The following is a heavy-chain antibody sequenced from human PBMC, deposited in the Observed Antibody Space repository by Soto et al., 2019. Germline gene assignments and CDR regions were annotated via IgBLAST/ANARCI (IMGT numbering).Heavy chain of an antibody. CDR2: ISGSGGST. V-gene: IGHV3-23*01. CDR1: GFTFSSYA. CDR3: AKERGSVWSPHYVDS. Sequence: QLLESGGGLVQPGGSLRLSCAASGFTFSSYAMSWVRQAPGKGPEWVSGISGSGGSTYYTDSVRGRFTISRDNSKNTVHLQVHSLRAEDTAVYYCAKERGSVWSPHYVDSWGKGILLTVSS. D-gene: IGHD6-19*01. J-gene: IGHJ4*02.